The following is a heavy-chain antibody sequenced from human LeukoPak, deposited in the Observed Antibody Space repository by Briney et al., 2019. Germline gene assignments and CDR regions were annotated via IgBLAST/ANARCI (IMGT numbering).Heavy chain of an antibody. CDR3: ARAPIVVVPATTVPDAFDI. J-gene: IGHJ3*02. D-gene: IGHD2-2*01. Sequence: SETLSLTCTVSGGSISSYYWSWIRQPPGKGLEWTGYIYYSGSTNYNPSLKSRVTIPVDTSKNQFSLKLSSVTAADTAVYYCARAPIVVVPATTVPDAFDIWGQGTMVTVSS. V-gene: IGHV4-59*01. CDR2: IYYSGST. CDR1: GGSISSYY.